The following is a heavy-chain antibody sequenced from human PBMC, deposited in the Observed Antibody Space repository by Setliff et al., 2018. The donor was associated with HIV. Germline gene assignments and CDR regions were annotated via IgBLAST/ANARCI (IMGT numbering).Heavy chain of an antibody. V-gene: IGHV4-39*01. D-gene: IGHD3-10*01. CDR3: ARQTGPRGYYGFNSLYYFDY. CDR2: IYYTGYS. J-gene: IGHJ4*02. Sequence: SETLSLTCTVTGGSISTNNFHWGWIRQPPGKGLQWIGSIYYTGYSYYDPSLQSRVTTSVDTSNNQFSLILSPVTAADTAVYYCARQTGPRGYYGFNSLYYFDYWGKGMQVTVSS. CDR1: GGSISTNNFH.